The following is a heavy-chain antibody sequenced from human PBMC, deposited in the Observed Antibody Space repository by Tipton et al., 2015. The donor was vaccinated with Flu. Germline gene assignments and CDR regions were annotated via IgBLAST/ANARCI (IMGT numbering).Heavy chain of an antibody. J-gene: IGHJ3*02. Sequence: GSLRLSCAASGFTVSSYAMSWVRQAPGKGLEWVSAISGSGGSTYYADSVKGRFTISRDNSKNTLHLQMNSLRAEDTAVYYCAKVFGVVVINDAFDIWGQGTMVTISS. D-gene: IGHD3-3*01. CDR1: GFTVSSYA. V-gene: IGHV3-23*01. CDR3: AKVFGVVVINDAFDI. CDR2: ISGSGGST.